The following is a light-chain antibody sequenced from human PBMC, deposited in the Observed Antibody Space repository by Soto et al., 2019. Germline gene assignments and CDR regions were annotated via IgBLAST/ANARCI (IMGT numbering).Light chain of an antibody. CDR2: DVS. J-gene: IGLJ2*01. CDR1: SSDVGGYHY. CDR3: SSYTSSSTPVV. V-gene: IGLV2-14*01. Sequence: QSALTQPASVSGSPGQSITISCTGTSSDVGGYHYVSGYQQHPGKAPQLMIYDVSNRPSGVSNRFSGSKAGNTASLTISGLQDEDESDYYCSSYTSSSTPVVFGGGTKLTVL.